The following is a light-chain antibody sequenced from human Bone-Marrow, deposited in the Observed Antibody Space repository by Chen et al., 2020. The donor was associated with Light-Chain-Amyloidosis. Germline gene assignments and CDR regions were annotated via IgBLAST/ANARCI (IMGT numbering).Light chain of an antibody. CDR1: SSDVGGDNH. CDR3: SAYTITNTLV. J-gene: IGLJ1*01. Sequence: QSALTQPASVSGSPGQSITISCTGTSSDVGGDNHVSWYQQHPDKAPKLKIYEVTSPPSWVPDRFSGSKSDNTASLTISGLQTEDEADYFCSAYTITNTLVFGSGTRVTVL. CDR2: EVT. V-gene: IGLV2-14*01.